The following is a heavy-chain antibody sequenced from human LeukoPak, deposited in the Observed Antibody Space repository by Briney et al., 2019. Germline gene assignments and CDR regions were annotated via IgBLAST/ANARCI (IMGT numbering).Heavy chain of an antibody. V-gene: IGHV3-7*01. Sequence: PGGSLRLSCAASGFTFSSFWMSWVRQAPGKGLEWVANIKHDGSEKYYVGSVKGRFTISRDNSKNSLYLQMNSLRAEDTAVYYCARDLMGATHYFQHWGQGTLVTVSS. CDR1: GFTFSSFW. CDR2: IKHDGSEK. D-gene: IGHD1-26*01. CDR3: ARDLMGATHYFQH. J-gene: IGHJ1*01.